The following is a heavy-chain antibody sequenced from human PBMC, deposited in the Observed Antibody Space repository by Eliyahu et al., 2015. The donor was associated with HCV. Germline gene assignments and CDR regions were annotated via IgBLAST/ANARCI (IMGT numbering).Heavy chain of an antibody. V-gene: IGHV3-30*18. D-gene: IGHD6-19*01. CDR3: AKIAVAGYFDY. Sequence: QVQLVESGGGVVQPGRSLRLSCAASGFTFSSYGMHWVRQAPGKGLEGVAVISYDGSNKYYADSVKGRFTISRDNSKNTLYLQMNSLRAEDTAVYYCAKIAVAGYFDYWGQGTLVTVSS. CDR1: GFTFSSYG. CDR2: ISYDGSNK. J-gene: IGHJ4*02.